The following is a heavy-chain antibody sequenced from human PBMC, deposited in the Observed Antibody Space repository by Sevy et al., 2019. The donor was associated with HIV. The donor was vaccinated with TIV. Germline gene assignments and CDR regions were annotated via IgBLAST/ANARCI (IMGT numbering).Heavy chain of an antibody. V-gene: IGHV4-61*08. CDR1: GDSVSSGGYY. J-gene: IGHJ6*02. Sequence: SETLSLTCSVSGDSVSSGGYYWSWIRQPPGKGLEWIGYHFYCRSTTYNPSLKSRVTISVDTSKNQFSLKLTSVTAADTAVYFCAGAAPAYFYAMDVWGQGTTVTVSS. D-gene: IGHD3-10*01. CDR2: HFYCRST. CDR3: AGAAPAYFYAMDV.